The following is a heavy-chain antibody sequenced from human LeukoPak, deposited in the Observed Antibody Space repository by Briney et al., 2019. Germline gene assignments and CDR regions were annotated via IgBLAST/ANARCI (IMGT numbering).Heavy chain of an antibody. CDR1: GFTFDDYA. CDR3: VKAIGSGAYYRPDY. CDR2: FSWDGRST. D-gene: IGHD3-10*01. Sequence: GGSLRLSCEASGFTFDDYAMHWVRQAPGKGLEWVSLFSWDGRSTYYGDSVKGRFTISRDNSKNTLYLQMNSLRAEDTAVYYCVKAIGSGAYYRPDYWGQGTLVTVSS. V-gene: IGHV3-43D*03. J-gene: IGHJ4*02.